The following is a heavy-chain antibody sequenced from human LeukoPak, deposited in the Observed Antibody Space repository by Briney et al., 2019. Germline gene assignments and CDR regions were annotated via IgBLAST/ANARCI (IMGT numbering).Heavy chain of an antibody. CDR3: AGRRVLDASFDY. V-gene: IGHV3-23*01. CDR1: GFSFSSNA. D-gene: IGHD3-16*01. J-gene: IGHJ4*02. CDR2: ISGSGGST. Sequence: GGSLRLSCAASGFSFSSNAMSWVRQAPGKGLEWVSVISGSGGSTYYGDSVKGRFTMSRDNSKNMLYLQMNSLRAEDTAVYYCAGRRVLDASFDYWGQGTLVTVSS.